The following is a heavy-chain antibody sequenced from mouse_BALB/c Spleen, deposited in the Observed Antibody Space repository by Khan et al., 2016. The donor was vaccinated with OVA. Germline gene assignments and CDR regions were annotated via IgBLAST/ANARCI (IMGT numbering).Heavy chain of an antibody. V-gene: IGHV9-2-1*01. J-gene: IGHJ2*01. CDR3: ASGLKYGNFDY. CDR2: INTETGEP. CDR1: GYTFTDYS. D-gene: IGHD2-10*02. Sequence: QIQLVQSGPELKKPGETVKISCKASGYTFTDYSMHWVKQAPGKGLKWMGWINTETGEPTYADDFKGRFAFSLETSASTAYLQINNLKNEDTATYFCASGLKYGNFDYWGQGTTLTVP.